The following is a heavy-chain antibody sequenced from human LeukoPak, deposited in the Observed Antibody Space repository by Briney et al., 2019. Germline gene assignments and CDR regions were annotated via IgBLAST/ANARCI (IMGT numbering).Heavy chain of an antibody. CDR1: GFTFSSYG. D-gene: IGHD5-24*01. Sequence: GGSLRLSCAASGFTFSSYGMSWVRQAPGKGLEWVSAIGGRDGSTYYADSVKGRFTISRDNSKNTLYVQMSSLRAEDTAVYYCAKDLGMATVYYFDYWGQGTLVTVSS. CDR3: AKDLGMATVYYFDY. V-gene: IGHV3-23*01. CDR2: IGGRDGST. J-gene: IGHJ4*02.